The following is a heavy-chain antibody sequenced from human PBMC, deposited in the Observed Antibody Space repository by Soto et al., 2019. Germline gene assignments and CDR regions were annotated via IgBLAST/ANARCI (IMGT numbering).Heavy chain of an antibody. D-gene: IGHD6-19*01. CDR1: GFTFGDYA. Sequence: EVQLVESGGGLVQPGRSLRLSCTASGFTFGDYAMSWVRQAPGKGLEWVGFIRSKAYGGTTEYAASVKGRFTISRDESKSIAYLQMNSLKTEDTAVYYCTRGGYRSGWYFYRNYYYIDVWGKGTTVTVSS. J-gene: IGHJ6*03. V-gene: IGHV3-49*04. CDR2: IRSKAYGGTT. CDR3: TRGGYRSGWYFYRNYYYIDV.